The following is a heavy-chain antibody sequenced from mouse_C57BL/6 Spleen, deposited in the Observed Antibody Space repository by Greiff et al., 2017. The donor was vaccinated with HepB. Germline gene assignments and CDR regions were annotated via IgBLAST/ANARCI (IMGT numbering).Heavy chain of an antibody. CDR1: GFTFSSYT. D-gene: IGHD2-5*01. J-gene: IGHJ1*03. Sequence: EVQGVESGGGLVKPGGSLKLSCAASGFTFSSYTMSWVRQTPEKRLEWVATISGGGGNTYYPDSVKGRFTISRDNAKNTLYLQMSSLRSEDTALYYCARHGLSNGGYFDVWGTGTTVTVSS. CDR3: ARHGLSNGGYFDV. V-gene: IGHV5-9*01. CDR2: ISGGGGNT.